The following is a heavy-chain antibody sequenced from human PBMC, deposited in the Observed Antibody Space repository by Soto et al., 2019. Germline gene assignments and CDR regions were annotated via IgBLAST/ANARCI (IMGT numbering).Heavy chain of an antibody. CDR3: ARSAAIFIPLAWFDH. D-gene: IGHD3-3*01. CDR2: IYHSGST. V-gene: IGHV4-38-2*01. CDR1: GYSISSGYY. Sequence: PSETLSLTCAVSGYSISSGYYWGWIRQPPGKGLEWIGSIYHSGSTYYNPSLKTRVTISVDTSKNQFSLKLSSVTAADTAVYYGARSAAIFIPLAWFDHWVQGTRVT. J-gene: IGHJ5*02.